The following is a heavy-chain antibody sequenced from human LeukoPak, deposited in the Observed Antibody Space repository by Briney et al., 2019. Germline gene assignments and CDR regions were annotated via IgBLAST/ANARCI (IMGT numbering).Heavy chain of an antibody. J-gene: IGHJ4*02. D-gene: IGHD3-22*01. CDR2: IYYSGST. Sequence: SETLSLTCTVSGGSISSGDYYWSWIRQPPGKGLEWIGYIYYSGSTYYNPSLKSRVTISVDTSKNQFSLKLSSVTAADTAVYYCARARNYYDLPEVEDYWGQGTLVTVSS. CDR1: GGSISSGDYY. V-gene: IGHV4-30-4*01. CDR3: ARARNYYDLPEVEDY.